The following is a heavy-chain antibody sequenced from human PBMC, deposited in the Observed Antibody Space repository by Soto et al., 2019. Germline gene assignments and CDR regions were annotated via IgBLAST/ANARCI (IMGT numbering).Heavy chain of an antibody. Sequence: GASVKVSCKASGYSFITSYHMHWVRQAPGQGLEWMGIINPTGSMTRYSQKFQGRLTMTRDTSTATDYMELSNLTSEDTAVHFCARDTGYDHDAFDIWGQGTRVTVSS. J-gene: IGHJ3*02. CDR3: ARDTGYDHDAFDI. CDR2: INPTGSMT. V-gene: IGHV1-46*01. D-gene: IGHD5-12*01. CDR1: GYSFITSYH.